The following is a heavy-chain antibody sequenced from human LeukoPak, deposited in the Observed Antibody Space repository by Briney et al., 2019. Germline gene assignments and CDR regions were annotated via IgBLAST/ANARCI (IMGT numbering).Heavy chain of an antibody. Sequence: PSETLSLTCTVSGGSISSGGYYWSWIRQHPGKGLEWIGYIYYSGSTYYNPSLKSRVTISVDTSKNQFSLKLSSVTAADTAVYYCARANSSGWYSFDYWGQGTLVTVSS. CDR2: IYYSGST. CDR1: GGSISSGGYY. J-gene: IGHJ4*02. V-gene: IGHV4-31*03. D-gene: IGHD6-19*01. CDR3: ARANSSGWYSFDY.